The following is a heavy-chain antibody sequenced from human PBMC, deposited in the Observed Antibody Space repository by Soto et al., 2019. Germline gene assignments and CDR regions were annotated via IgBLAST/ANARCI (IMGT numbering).Heavy chain of an antibody. Sequence: GGSLRLSCAGSGFKFDDYAIHWVRQAPGKGLEWVSGITWNSGAIDYADSVKGRFTISRDNSKNTLSVQMDSLRAEDTAVYYCASDRLRLGELSLLGYFDYWGQGTLVTVSS. CDR3: ASDRLRLGELSLLGYFDY. CDR1: GFKFDDYA. CDR2: ITWNSGAI. D-gene: IGHD3-16*02. V-gene: IGHV3-9*01. J-gene: IGHJ4*02.